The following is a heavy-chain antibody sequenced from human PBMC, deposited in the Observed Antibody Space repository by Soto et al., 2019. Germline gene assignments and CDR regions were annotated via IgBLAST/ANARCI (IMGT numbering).Heavy chain of an antibody. CDR1: GGTFSSYA. J-gene: IGHJ3*02. V-gene: IGHV1-69*06. CDR2: IIPIFGTA. D-gene: IGHD6-19*01. Sequence: GASVKVSCKAYGGTFSSYAISWVRQAPGQGLEWMGGIIPIFGTANYAQKFQGRVTITADKSTSTAYMELSSPRSEDTAVYYCARVPYIAVAAAFDIWGQGTMVTVSS. CDR3: ARVPYIAVAAAFDI.